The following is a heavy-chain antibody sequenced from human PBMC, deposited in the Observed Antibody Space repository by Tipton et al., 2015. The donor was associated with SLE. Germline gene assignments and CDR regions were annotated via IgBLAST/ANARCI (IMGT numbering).Heavy chain of an antibody. D-gene: IGHD6-19*01. CDR1: GFTVSSNY. V-gene: IGHV3-30*14. Sequence: QLVQSGGGLVQPGGSLRLSCAASGFTVSSNYMSWVRQAPGKGLEWVAVISYDGSNKYYADSVKGRFTISRDNSKNTLYLQMNSLRAEDTAVYYCARRVRGGWYDYWGQGTLVTVSS. CDR3: ARRVRGGWYDY. J-gene: IGHJ1*01. CDR2: ISYDGSNK.